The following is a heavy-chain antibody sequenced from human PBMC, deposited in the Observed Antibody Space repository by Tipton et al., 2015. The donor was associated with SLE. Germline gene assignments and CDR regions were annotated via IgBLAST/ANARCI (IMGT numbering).Heavy chain of an antibody. Sequence: TLSLTCTVSGGSISSSSYYWGWIRQPPGKGLEWIGSIYYSVSTYYNPSLTSRVTISVDTSKNQFSQKLSSVTAADTAVYYCAREITIFGVDDPAFDYWGQGTLVTVSS. CDR3: AREITIFGVDDPAFDY. CDR2: IYYSVST. D-gene: IGHD3-3*01. J-gene: IGHJ4*02. CDR1: GGSISSSSYY. V-gene: IGHV4-39*07.